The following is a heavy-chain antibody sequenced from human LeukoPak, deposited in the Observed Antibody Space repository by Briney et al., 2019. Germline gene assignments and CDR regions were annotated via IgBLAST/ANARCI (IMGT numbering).Heavy chain of an antibody. J-gene: IGHJ6*02. CDR3: AKDAYYDSSGYSKYGMDV. V-gene: IGHV3-9*01. Sequence: GRSLRLSCAASGFTFDDYAMHWVRQAPGKGLEWVSGISWNSGSIGYADSVKGRFTISRDNAKNSLYLQMNSLRAEDTALYYCAKDAYYDSSGYSKYGMDVWGQGTTVTVSS. D-gene: IGHD3-22*01. CDR2: ISWNSGSI. CDR1: GFTFDDYA.